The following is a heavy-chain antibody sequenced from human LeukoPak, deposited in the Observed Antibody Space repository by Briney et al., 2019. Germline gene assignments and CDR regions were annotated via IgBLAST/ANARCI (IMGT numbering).Heavy chain of an antibody. CDR3: ARCGASGSYYDAFDI. CDR1: GFPFSSYW. J-gene: IGHJ3*02. V-gene: IGHV3-48*01. D-gene: IGHD1-26*01. Sequence: GGSLRLSCVASGFPFSSYWMTWVRQAPGKGLEWVSYITSSSNTIYYADSVKGRFTISRDNAKNSLYLQMNSLRAEDTAVYYCARCGASGSYYDAFDIWGQGTMVTVSS. CDR2: ITSSSNTI.